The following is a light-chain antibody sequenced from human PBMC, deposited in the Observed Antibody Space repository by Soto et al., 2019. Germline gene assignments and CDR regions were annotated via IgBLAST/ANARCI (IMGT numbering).Light chain of an antibody. CDR2: GES. Sequence: ELVMTQSPVTVSVSPGEGATLSCRAGQSLSGNLAWYQQRTGQAPRLLIHGESTRATGVPDRLSGSASGTEFILTITSLQSEDFAFYYCQQRSNWPITFGQGTRLEIK. CDR3: QQRSNWPIT. J-gene: IGKJ5*01. V-gene: IGKV3-15*01. CDR1: QSLSGN.